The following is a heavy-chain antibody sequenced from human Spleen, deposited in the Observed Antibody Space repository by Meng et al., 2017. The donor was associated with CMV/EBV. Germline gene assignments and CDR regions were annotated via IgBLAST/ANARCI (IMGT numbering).Heavy chain of an antibody. CDR2: VYYSGST. D-gene: IGHD3-3*01. V-gene: IGHV4-39*07. Sequence: SETLSLTCTVSGDSLSSGSYYWGWVRQSPERGLEWIGSVYYSGSTFYNPSLKSRVTISVDTSNNQFSLRLTSVTAADTAVYYCARDRRGQITVFAFWGQGTLVTVSS. CDR3: ARDRRGQITVFAF. CDR1: GDSLSSGSYY. J-gene: IGHJ4*02.